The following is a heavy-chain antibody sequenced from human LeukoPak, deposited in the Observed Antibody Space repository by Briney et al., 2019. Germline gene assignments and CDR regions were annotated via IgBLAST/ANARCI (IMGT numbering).Heavy chain of an antibody. Sequence: SETLSLTCTVSGGSISSYYWSWIRQPPGKGLEWIGYIYYTGSTNYNPSLKSRVTISVDTSKNQFSLKLSSVTAADTAVYYCARGANWFDPWGQGTLVTVSS. V-gene: IGHV4-59*01. J-gene: IGHJ5*02. CDR2: IYYTGST. CDR3: ARGANWFDP. CDR1: GGSISSYY.